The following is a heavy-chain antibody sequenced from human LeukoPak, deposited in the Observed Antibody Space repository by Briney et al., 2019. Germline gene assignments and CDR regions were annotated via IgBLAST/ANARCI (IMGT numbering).Heavy chain of an antibody. CDR1: GLTVNTYV. J-gene: IGHJ4*02. V-gene: IGHV3-23*01. Sequence: PGGSLRLSCAASGLTVNTYVMNWVRQAPGKGLEWVSSISDSGGNTYSADSVKGRFTISRESSKNTLDLQMNSLRAEDTAVYYCAKRGREITTFLYYFDYWGQGTLVTVSS. CDR3: AKRGREITTFLYYFDY. CDR2: ISDSGGNT. D-gene: IGHD4-11*01.